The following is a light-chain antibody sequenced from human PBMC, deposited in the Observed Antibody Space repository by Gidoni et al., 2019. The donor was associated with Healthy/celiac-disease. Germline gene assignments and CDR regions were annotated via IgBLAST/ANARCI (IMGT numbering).Light chain of an antibody. CDR1: QSISSW. CDR3: QQYNSYPWT. Sequence: DIRMTQSPSTLSASVGARVTITCRASQSISSWLAWYQQKPGKAPKILIYKASSLESGVPSRFSGSGSGTEFTLTISSLQPDDFATYYCQQYNSYPWTFGQGTKVEIK. CDR2: KAS. V-gene: IGKV1-5*03. J-gene: IGKJ1*01.